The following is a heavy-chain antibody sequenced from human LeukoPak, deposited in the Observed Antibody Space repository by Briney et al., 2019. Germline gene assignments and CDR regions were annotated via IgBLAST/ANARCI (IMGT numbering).Heavy chain of an antibody. CDR1: GFSFSNYW. Sequence: PGGSLRLSCAASGFSFSNYWMSWIRQAPGKGLEWVANIKEDGSQKNYVDSVQGRFTISRDNAKNALYLQMNSLRAEDTAVYYCGREVPWGTTGLDCWGQGTLVTVSS. V-gene: IGHV3-7*04. CDR3: GREVPWGTTGLDC. CDR2: IKEDGSQK. J-gene: IGHJ4*02. D-gene: IGHD1-7*01.